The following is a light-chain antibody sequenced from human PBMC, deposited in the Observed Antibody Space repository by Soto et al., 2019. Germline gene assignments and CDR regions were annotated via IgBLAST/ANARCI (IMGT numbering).Light chain of an antibody. CDR1: RSNIGAGYD. V-gene: IGLV1-40*01. J-gene: IGLJ3*02. CDR2: GNN. CDR3: HSYDNTLSGSEV. Sequence: QAVVTQPPSVSGAPGQRVTIPCTGSRSNIGAGYDVHWYRQLPGTAPKVVVYGNNNRPSGVPDRFSASKSGSSASLAITGLQAEDEADYYCHSYDNTLSGSEVFGGGTKLTVL.